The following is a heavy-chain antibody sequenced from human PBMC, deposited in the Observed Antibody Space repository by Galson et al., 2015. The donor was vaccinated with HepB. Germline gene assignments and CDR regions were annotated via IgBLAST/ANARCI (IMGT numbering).Heavy chain of an antibody. V-gene: IGHV3-7*03. CDR2: INQHGNEK. CDR3: ATGYYYFSGATSYDW. D-gene: IGHD3-10*01. J-gene: IGHJ4*02. CDR1: GFTFSRYA. Sequence: SLRLSCAASGFTFSRYAMRWVRQAPGKGLEWVANINQHGNEKYYVDSVKGRFTISRDNAQNSLFLQMDSLRVEDTAVYYCATGYYYFSGATSYDWWGQGTLVTVSS.